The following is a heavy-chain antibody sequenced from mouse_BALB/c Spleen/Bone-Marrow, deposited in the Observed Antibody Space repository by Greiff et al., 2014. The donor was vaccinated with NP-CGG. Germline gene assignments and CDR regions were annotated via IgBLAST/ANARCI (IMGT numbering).Heavy chain of an antibody. J-gene: IGHJ3*01. CDR3: AREGFGAWFAY. CDR2: INPNNGGT. D-gene: IGHD3-1*01. Sequence: VQLQQPGPELVKPGAPVKIPCKASGYTFTDYNMDWVKQCHGKSLEWIGDINPNNGGTIYNQKFKGKATLTVDKSSSTAYMELRSLTSEDTAVYYCAREGFGAWFAYWGQGTLVTVSA. CDR1: GYTFTDYN. V-gene: IGHV1-18*01.